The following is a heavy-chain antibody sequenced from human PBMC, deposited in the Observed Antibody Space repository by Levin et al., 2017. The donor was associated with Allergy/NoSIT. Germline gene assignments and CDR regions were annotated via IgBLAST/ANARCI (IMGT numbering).Heavy chain of an antibody. CDR2: IYYSGST. CDR3: ARVGAAAGYYFDY. Sequence: GSLRLSCTVSGGSISSYYWSWIRQPPGKGPEWIGYIYYSGSTNYNPSLKSRVTISVDTSRNQFSLKLSSVTAADTAVYYCARVGAAAGYYFDYWGQGTLVTVSS. V-gene: IGHV4-59*01. CDR1: GGSISSYY. J-gene: IGHJ4*02. D-gene: IGHD6-13*01.